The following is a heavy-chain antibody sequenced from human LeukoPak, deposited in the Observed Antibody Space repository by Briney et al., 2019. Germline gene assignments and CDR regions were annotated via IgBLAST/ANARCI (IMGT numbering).Heavy chain of an antibody. CDR2: IYYSGST. D-gene: IGHD6-13*01. CDR1: GGSISSSSYY. Sequence: PSETLSLTCTVSGGSISSSSYYWGWIRQPPGKGLEWIGSIYYSGSTYYKPSLKSRVTISVDTSKNQFSLKLSSVTAEDTAVYYCARLPSSLDAFDIWGQGTMVTVSS. V-gene: IGHV4-39*01. J-gene: IGHJ3*02. CDR3: ARLPSSLDAFDI.